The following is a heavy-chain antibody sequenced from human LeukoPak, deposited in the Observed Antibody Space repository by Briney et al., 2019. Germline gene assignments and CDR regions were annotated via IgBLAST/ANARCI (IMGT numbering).Heavy chain of an antibody. V-gene: IGHV1-2*04. CDR2: INPNSGGT. Sequence: EASVKVSCKASGYTFTGYYIHWVRQAPGQGLEWMGWINPNSGGTNYAQKFQGWVTMTRDTSISTTYMELGRLRSDDTAVYYCARTPYYYDSSGYYDYWGQGTLVTVSS. CDR3: ARTPYYYDSSGYYDY. J-gene: IGHJ4*02. CDR1: GYTFTGYY. D-gene: IGHD3-22*01.